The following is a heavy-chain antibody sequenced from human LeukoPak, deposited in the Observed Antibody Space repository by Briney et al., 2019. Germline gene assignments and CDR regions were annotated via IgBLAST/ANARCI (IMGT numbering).Heavy chain of an antibody. Sequence: SETLSLTCTVSGGSIGSGGYYWSWIRQHPGKGLEWIGYIYYSGSTYYNPSLKSRVTISVDTSKNQFSLKLSSVTAADTAMYYCAKDSSYYGSGTYMYWGQGTLVTVSS. CDR2: IYYSGST. CDR3: AKDSSYYGSGTYMY. CDR1: GGSIGSGGYY. D-gene: IGHD3-10*01. V-gene: IGHV4-31*03. J-gene: IGHJ4*02.